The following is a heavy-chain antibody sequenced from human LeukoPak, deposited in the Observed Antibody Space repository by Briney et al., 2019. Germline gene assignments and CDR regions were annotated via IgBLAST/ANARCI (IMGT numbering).Heavy chain of an antibody. CDR1: GFTFSNYW. D-gene: IGHD6-13*01. Sequence: GGSLRLSCAASGFTFSNYWMHWVRQAPGKGLEWVANIKQDGSEKYYVDSVKGRITISRDNAKNSLYLQMSSLRAEDTAVYYCARDAGQQPHDYWGQGTLVTVSS. V-gene: IGHV3-7*05. CDR2: IKQDGSEK. CDR3: ARDAGQQPHDY. J-gene: IGHJ4*02.